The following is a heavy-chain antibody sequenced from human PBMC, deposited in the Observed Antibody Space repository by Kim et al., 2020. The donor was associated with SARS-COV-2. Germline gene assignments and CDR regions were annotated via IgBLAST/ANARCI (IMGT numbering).Heavy chain of an antibody. J-gene: IGHJ3*02. CDR1: GGTFSSYA. CDR3: ARVPNYSGSYRAAFDI. D-gene: IGHD1-26*01. CDR2: IIPIFGTA. V-gene: IGHV1-69*13. Sequence: SVKVSCKASGGTFSSYAISWVRQAPGQGLEWMGGIIPIFGTANYAQKFQGRVTITADESTSTAYMELSSLRSEDTAVYYCARVPNYSGSYRAAFDIWGQGTMVTVSS.